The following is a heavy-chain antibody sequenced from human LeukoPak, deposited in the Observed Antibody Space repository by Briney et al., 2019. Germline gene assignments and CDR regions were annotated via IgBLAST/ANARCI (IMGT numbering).Heavy chain of an antibody. V-gene: IGHV4-39*07. CDR1: GGSISSSSYY. Sequence: SEALSLTCTVSGGSISSSSYYWGWIRQPPGEGLEWIGSIYYSGSTYCNPSLKSRVTISVDTSKNQFSLKLSSVTAADTAVYYCAREPSIAARFFDYWGQGTLVTVSS. J-gene: IGHJ4*02. D-gene: IGHD6-6*01. CDR2: IYYSGST. CDR3: AREPSIAARFFDY.